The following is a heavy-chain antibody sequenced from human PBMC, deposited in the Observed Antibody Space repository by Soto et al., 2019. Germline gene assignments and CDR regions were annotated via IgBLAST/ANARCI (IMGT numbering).Heavy chain of an antibody. Sequence: SVKVSCKASGGTFSSYAISWVRQAPGQGLEWMGGIIPIFGTANYAQKFQGRVTITADESTSTAYMELSSLRSEDTAVYYCASDSWRDIVVTRPWFDEDYYYGMDVWGTGTTVTVPS. D-gene: IGHD2-2*01. CDR2: IIPIFGTA. CDR3: ASDSWRDIVVTRPWFDEDYYYGMDV. J-gene: IGHJ6*04. CDR1: GGTFSSYA. V-gene: IGHV1-69*13.